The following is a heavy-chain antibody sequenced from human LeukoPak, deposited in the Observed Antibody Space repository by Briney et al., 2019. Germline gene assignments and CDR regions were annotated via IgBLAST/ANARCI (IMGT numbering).Heavy chain of an antibody. V-gene: IGHV4-34*01. J-gene: IGHJ5*02. CDR3: ARDHYSSSWYNWFDP. CDR2: INLRGST. D-gene: IGHD6-13*01. CDR1: GGSFSDYY. Sequence: SGTLSLTCAVYGGSFSDYYWNWIRQSTGKGLEWIGEINLRGSTTYNPSLKSRVTISKSQLSLKLSSVTAADTAVYYCARDHYSSSWYNWFDPWGQGTLVTVSS.